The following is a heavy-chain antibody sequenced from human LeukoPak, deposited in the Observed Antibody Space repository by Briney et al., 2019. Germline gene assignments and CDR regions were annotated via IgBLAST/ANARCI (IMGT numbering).Heavy chain of an antibody. CDR3: AGDVLVSGGSYYHGF. Sequence: ASVEVSCKVSGYALTELSIHWVRQAPGKGFEWMGGVDPKDGETIYAQNFQDRVTVTDDRSTDTSYMELRGLTSEDTALYYCAGDVLVSGGSYYHGFWGQGTLVTVSS. V-gene: IGHV1-24*01. CDR2: VDPKDGET. D-gene: IGHD3-10*01. J-gene: IGHJ4*02. CDR1: GYALTELS.